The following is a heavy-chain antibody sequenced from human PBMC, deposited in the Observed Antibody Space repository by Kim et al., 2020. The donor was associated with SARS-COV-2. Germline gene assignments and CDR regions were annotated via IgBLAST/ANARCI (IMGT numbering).Heavy chain of an antibody. J-gene: IGHJ4*02. D-gene: IGHD3-22*01. Sequence: DPVKGHFTFSRRNSKNTLYLQMNSLRADDTAVYYCARTDSSGYYFPFDYWGQGTLVTVSS. V-gene: IGHV3-30*01. CDR3: ARTDSSGYYFPFDY.